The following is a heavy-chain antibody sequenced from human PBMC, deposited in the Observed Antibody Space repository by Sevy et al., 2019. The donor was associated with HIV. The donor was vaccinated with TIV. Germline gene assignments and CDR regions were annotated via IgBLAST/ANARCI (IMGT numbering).Heavy chain of an antibody. Sequence: SQTLSLTCVISGDRLSRNGAAWNCVRQSPSRGLEWRGRSYYMSTWHTDDARSVKSRLTNTPDRSKNQFFLQLNSVTPEDTAMYYCARAVAGVYYFDYWGQGTLVTVSS. V-gene: IGHV6-1*01. CDR1: GDRLSRNGAA. D-gene: IGHD6-19*01. J-gene: IGHJ4*02. CDR3: ARAVAGVYYFDY. CDR2: SYYMSTWHT.